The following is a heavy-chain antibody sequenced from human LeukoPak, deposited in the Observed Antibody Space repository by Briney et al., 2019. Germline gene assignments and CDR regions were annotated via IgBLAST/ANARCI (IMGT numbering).Heavy chain of an antibody. CDR3: ARWRGSFDY. CDR2: INHSGST. J-gene: IGHJ4*02. D-gene: IGHD3-3*01. Sequence: SSETLSLTCAVYGGSFSGYYWSWIRQPPGKGLEWIGEINHSGSTNYNPSLKSRVTISVDTSKNQFSLKLSSVTAADTAVYYCARWRGSFDYWGQGTLVTVSS. V-gene: IGHV4-34*01. CDR1: GGSFSGYY.